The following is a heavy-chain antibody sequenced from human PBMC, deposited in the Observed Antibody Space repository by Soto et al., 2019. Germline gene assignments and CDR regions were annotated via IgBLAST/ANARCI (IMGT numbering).Heavy chain of an antibody. CDR2: ISYDGSNK. Sequence: GGSLRLSCAASGFTFSSYAMHWVRQAPGKGLEWVAVISYDGSNKYYADSVKGRFTISRDNSKNTLYLQMNSLRAEDTAVYYCARDYSGLRFLELLRSGTYYYYGMDVSGQGTTVTVSS. D-gene: IGHD3-3*01. CDR3: ARDYSGLRFLELLRSGTYYYYGMDV. CDR1: GFTFSSYA. J-gene: IGHJ6*01. V-gene: IGHV3-30-3*01.